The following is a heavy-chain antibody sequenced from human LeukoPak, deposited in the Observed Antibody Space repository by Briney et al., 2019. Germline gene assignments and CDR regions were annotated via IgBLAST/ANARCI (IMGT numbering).Heavy chain of an antibody. D-gene: IGHD2-15*01. Sequence: ASVKVSCKASGYSLTSYYMRWVRQAPGQGLEWMGIINPSGGSTRYTQKFQGRVTMTRDTSTSTVYMEVSSLRSEDTAVYYCARAPGYCSGGSCSWFDYWGQGTLVTVSS. CDR3: ARAPGYCSGGSCSWFDY. CDR2: INPSGGST. V-gene: IGHV1-46*01. CDR1: GYSLTSYY. J-gene: IGHJ4*02.